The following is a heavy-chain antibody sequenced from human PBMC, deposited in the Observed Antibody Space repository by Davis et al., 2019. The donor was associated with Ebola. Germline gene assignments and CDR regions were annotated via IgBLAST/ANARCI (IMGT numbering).Heavy chain of an antibody. D-gene: IGHD3-10*01. V-gene: IGHV1-18*04. Sequence: ASVKVSCKASGYTFTSYYMHWVRQAPGQGLEWMGWISAYNGNTNYAQKLQGRVTMTTDTSTSTAYMELRSLRSDDTAVYYCARELLWFGELIYWGQGTLVTVSS. J-gene: IGHJ4*02. CDR3: ARELLWFGELIY. CDR2: ISAYNGNT. CDR1: GYTFTSYY.